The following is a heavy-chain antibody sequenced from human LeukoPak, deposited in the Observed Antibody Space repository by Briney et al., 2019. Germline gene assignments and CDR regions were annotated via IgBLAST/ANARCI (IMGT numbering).Heavy chain of an antibody. CDR2: ISSSGSTI. CDR3: AREANVGDYYDSSGYVGY. CDR1: GFTFSDYY. V-gene: IGHV3-11*01. D-gene: IGHD3-22*01. Sequence: GGSLRLSCAASGFTFSDYYMSWIRQAPGKGLEWVSCISSSGSTIYYADSVKGRFTISRDNAKNSLYLQMNSLRAEDTAVYYCAREANVGDYYDSSGYVGYWGQGTLVTVSS. J-gene: IGHJ4*02.